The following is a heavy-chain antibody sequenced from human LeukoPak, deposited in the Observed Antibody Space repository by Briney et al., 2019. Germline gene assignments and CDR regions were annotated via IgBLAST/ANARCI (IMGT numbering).Heavy chain of an antibody. CDR3: ANGLYYMDV. J-gene: IGHJ6*03. V-gene: IGHV3-23*01. Sequence: PGGSLRLSCAASGFTFSSYAMSWVRQAPGKGLEWVSTISDSGGSTYYADSVKGRFTISRDNSKNTLYLQMNSLKAEDTAVYYCANGLYYMDVWGKGTTVTVSS. CDR2: ISDSGGST. CDR1: GFTFSSYA.